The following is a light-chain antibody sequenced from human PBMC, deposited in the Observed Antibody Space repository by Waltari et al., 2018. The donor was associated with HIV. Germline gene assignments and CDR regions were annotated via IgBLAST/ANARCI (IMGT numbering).Light chain of an antibody. J-gene: IGLJ3*02. CDR2: STN. CDR3: VLYMGSGIWV. Sequence: QTVVTQEQSFSVSPGGTVTLTCGLSSGSVSTSYSPSWYQQTPGQAPRTLIYSTNTRSSGVPDRFSGSILGNRAALTITGAQADDESDYYCVLYMGSGIWVFGGGTKLTVL. CDR1: SGSVSTSYS. V-gene: IGLV8-61*01.